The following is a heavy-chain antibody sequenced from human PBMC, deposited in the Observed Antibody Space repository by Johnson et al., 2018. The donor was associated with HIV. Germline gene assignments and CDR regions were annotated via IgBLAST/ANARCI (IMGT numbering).Heavy chain of an antibody. V-gene: IGHV3-30*14. Sequence: VQLVESGGGVVQPGRSLRLSCAASGFTFSTYALHWVRQAPGKGLEWVAVISYDGSNKYYADSVKGRFTISRDNSKNTLYLQMNSLRAEDTAVYYCARDWVIGDAFDIWGQGTKVTVSS. CDR3: ARDWVIGDAFDI. CDR2: ISYDGSNK. J-gene: IGHJ3*02. CDR1: GFTFSTYA. D-gene: IGHD2-21*01.